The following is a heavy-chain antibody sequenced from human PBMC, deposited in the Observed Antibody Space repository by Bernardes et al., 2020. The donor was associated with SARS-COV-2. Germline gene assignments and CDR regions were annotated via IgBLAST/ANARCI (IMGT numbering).Heavy chain of an antibody. D-gene: IGHD3-3*01. V-gene: IGHV3-48*03. CDR3: ARAALRFLEGNYHSYNGMDV. J-gene: IGHJ6*02. Sequence: GGSLRLSCAASGFTLSSYEMNCVRQALGKGLEWVSYISGSGEIISSADSVKGRFTISRDNAKNSLSLQMNSLRADDTAVYFCARAALRFLEGNYHSYNGMDVWGQGTTVTVSS. CDR1: GFTLSSYE. CDR2: ISGSGEII.